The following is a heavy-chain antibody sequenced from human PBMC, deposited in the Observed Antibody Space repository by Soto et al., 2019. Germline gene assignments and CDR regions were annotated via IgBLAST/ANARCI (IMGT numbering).Heavy chain of an antibody. CDR2: ISSGSSTI. V-gene: IGHV3-48*01. Sequence: GGSLRLSCAASGFTFSSYSMNWVRQAPGKGLEWVSYISSGSSTIYYADSVMGRFTISRDNGKNSLYLQINSLRAEDTAVYFCARDITIMGGLLGYYYGMDVWGQGTTVTVSS. J-gene: IGHJ6*02. D-gene: IGHD3-10*01. CDR3: ARDITIMGGLLGYYYGMDV. CDR1: GFTFSSYS.